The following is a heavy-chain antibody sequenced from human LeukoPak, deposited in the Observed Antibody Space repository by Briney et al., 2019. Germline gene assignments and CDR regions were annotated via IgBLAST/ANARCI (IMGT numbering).Heavy chain of an antibody. CDR2: ISYDGSNK. D-gene: IGHD3-3*01. Sequence: GRSLRLSCAASGFTFSSYGMHWVRQAPGKGLEWVAVISYDGSNKYYADSVKGRFTISRDNSKNTLYLQMNSLRAEDTAVYYCARVRPALRVVDAFDIWGQGTMVTVSS. CDR1: GFTFSSYG. J-gene: IGHJ3*02. V-gene: IGHV3-30*03. CDR3: ARVRPALRVVDAFDI.